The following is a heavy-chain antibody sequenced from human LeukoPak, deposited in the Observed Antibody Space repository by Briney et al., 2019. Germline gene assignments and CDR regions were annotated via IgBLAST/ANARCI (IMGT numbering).Heavy chain of an antibody. D-gene: IGHD2-15*01. J-gene: IGHJ6*02. CDR3: ARDVDGRPVYGMDV. CDR1: GGSISSSSYY. CDR2: IYYSGST. V-gene: IGHV4-39*07. Sequence: SETLSLTCTVSGGSISSSSYYWGWIRQPPGKGLEWIGSIYYSGSTYYNPSLKSRVTISVDTSKNQFSLKLSSVTAADTGVYYCARDVDGRPVYGMDVWGQGTTVTVSS.